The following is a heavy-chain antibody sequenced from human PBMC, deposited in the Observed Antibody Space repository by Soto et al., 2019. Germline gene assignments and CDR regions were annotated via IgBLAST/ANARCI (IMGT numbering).Heavy chain of an antibody. Sequence: GGSLRLSCTASGFTFGDYAMSWFRQAPGKGLEWVGFIRSKAYGGTTEYAASVKGRFTISRDDSKSIAYLQMNSLKTEDTAVYYCSRSGSSYYYYYMDVWGKGTTVTVSS. J-gene: IGHJ6*03. CDR2: IRSKAYGGTT. CDR3: SRSGSSYYYYYMDV. V-gene: IGHV3-49*03. D-gene: IGHD6-13*01. CDR1: GFTFGDYA.